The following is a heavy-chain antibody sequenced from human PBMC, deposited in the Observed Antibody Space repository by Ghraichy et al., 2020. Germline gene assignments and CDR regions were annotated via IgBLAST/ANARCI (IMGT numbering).Heavy chain of an antibody. CDR2: ISGSSGNT. CDR3: ARGGNIWGDYHLDAFAF. CDR1: GFTFGSYA. V-gene: IGHV3-23*01. Sequence: GESLNISCAASGFTFGSYAMSWVRQAPGKGLEWVSGISGSSGNTYYPDSVKGRFTISRDNSKNTLYLQMNRLRAEDTAVYYCARGGNIWGDYHLDAFAFWGQGTLVTVSS. D-gene: IGHD7-27*01. J-gene: IGHJ3*01.